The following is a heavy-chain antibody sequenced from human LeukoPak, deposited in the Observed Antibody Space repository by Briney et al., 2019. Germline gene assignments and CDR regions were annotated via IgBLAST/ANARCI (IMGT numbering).Heavy chain of an antibody. Sequence: GGSLRLSCAASGFTFSTYAMSWVRQAPGKGLEWVSGINADDGRTYYADSVKGRFTISRDNSKNTLYLQMSSLRAEDTAVYYCARGDYYDSSGYYFPDAFDIWGQGTMVTVSS. CDR1: GFTFSTYA. CDR3: ARGDYYDSSGYYFPDAFDI. J-gene: IGHJ3*02. CDR2: INADDGRT. V-gene: IGHV3-23*01. D-gene: IGHD3-22*01.